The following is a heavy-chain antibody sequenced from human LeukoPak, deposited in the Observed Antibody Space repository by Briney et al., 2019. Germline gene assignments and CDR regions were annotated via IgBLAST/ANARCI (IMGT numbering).Heavy chain of an antibody. D-gene: IGHD3-10*01. CDR2: IIPIFGTA. Sequence: SVKVSCKASGGTFSSCAISWVRQAPGQGLEWMGGIIPIFGTANYAQKFQGRVTITADESTSTAYMELSSLRSEDTAVYYCASPTRPTMVRGVTPMWYYYYGMDVWGKGTTVTVSS. CDR3: ASPTRPTMVRGVTPMWYYYYGMDV. V-gene: IGHV1-69*01. CDR1: GGTFSSCA. J-gene: IGHJ6*04.